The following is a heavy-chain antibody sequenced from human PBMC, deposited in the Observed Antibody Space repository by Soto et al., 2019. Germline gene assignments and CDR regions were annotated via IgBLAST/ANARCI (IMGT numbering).Heavy chain of an antibody. CDR3: ARVSGSTEGYTYAD. CDR2: TRNKAKSFTT. D-gene: IGHD5-18*01. Sequence: GGSLRLSCAASGFTFSDHYMDWVRQAPGKGLEWVGRTRNKAKSFTTEYAASVKGRFTISRDDSKKSLYLQMSSLKTEDTAVYYCARVSGSTEGYTYADWGQGTLVTVSS. J-gene: IGHJ4*02. V-gene: IGHV3-72*01. CDR1: GFTFSDHY.